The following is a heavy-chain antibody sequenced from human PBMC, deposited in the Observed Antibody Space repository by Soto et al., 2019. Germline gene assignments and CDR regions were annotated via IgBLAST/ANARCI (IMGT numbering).Heavy chain of an antibody. CDR1: GYTFTSYA. Sequence: ASVKVSCKASGYTFTSYAMHWVRQAPGQRLEWMGWINAGNGNTKYSQKFQGRVTITRDTSASTAYMELSSLRSEDTAVYYCARDLIEYSSSWYLGETAFDIWGQATMVTVSS. D-gene: IGHD6-13*01. CDR2: INAGNGNT. CDR3: ARDLIEYSSSWYLGETAFDI. V-gene: IGHV1-3*01. J-gene: IGHJ3*02.